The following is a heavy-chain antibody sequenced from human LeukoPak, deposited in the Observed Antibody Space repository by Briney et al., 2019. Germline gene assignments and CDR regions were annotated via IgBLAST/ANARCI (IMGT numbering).Heavy chain of an antibody. Sequence: SETLSLTCTVSGGSISSYYWSWIRQPPGKGLEWIGYIYYSGSTNYNPSLKSRVTISVDTSKNQFSLKLSSVTAAVTAVYYCARAGASGYSYGPFGYWGQGTLVTVSS. CDR2: IYYSGST. CDR3: ARAGASGYSYGPFGY. D-gene: IGHD5-18*01. V-gene: IGHV4-59*01. J-gene: IGHJ4*02. CDR1: GGSISSYY.